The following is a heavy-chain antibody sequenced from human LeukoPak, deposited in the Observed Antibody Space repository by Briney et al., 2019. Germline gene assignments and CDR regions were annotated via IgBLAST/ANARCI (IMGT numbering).Heavy chain of an antibody. CDR3: ARGDGSGWHIY. D-gene: IGHD6-19*01. J-gene: IGHJ4*02. Sequence: PGGSLRLSCAPSGFTFSTAWMSWVRQAPGKGLEWVANINQDGSEKYSVDSVKGRFTISRDNTKKSLYLQMNSLRAEDTAVYYCARGDGSGWHIYWGQGTLVTVSS. CDR1: GFTFSTAW. V-gene: IGHV3-7*05. CDR2: INQDGSEK.